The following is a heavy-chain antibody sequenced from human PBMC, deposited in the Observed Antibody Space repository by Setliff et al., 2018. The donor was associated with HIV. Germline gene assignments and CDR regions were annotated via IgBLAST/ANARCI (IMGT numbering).Heavy chain of an antibody. Sequence: PSETLSLTCFVSGVSISGHFWGWIRQPPGKGLEWIGYIYTSGTTEYNPSLDSRATISVDTSRDQFFLNLRSVTAADTALYFCARLIHTGLLYFDYWGLGMLVTVSS. CDR1: GVSISGHF. D-gene: IGHD2-8*02. J-gene: IGHJ4*02. V-gene: IGHV4-4*09. CDR3: ARLIHTGLLYFDY. CDR2: IYTSGTT.